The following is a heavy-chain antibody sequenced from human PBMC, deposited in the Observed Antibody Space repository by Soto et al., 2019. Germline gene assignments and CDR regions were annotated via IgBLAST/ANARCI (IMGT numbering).Heavy chain of an antibody. Sequence: GESLKISCAASGFTFSSYSMNWVRQAPGKGLEWVSSISSSSSYIYYADSVKGRFTISRDNAKNSLYLQMNSLRAEDTAVYYCARDLGGRPWLVDAFDIWGQGTMVTVSS. CDR1: GFTFSSYS. J-gene: IGHJ3*02. V-gene: IGHV3-21*01. CDR3: ARDLGGRPWLVDAFDI. CDR2: ISSSSSYI. D-gene: IGHD6-19*01.